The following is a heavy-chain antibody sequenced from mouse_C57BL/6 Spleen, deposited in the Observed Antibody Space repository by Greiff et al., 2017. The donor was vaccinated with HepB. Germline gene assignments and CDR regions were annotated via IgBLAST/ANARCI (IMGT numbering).Heavy chain of an antibody. CDR1: GYTFTGYW. J-gene: IGHJ2*01. CDR3: ARDTTVVAFDY. D-gene: IGHD1-1*01. V-gene: IGHV1-9*01. Sequence: VQLQQSGAELMKPGASVKLSCKATGYTFTGYWIEWVKQRPGHGLEWIGEILPGSGSTNYTEKFKGKATFTADTSSNTAYMQLSSLTTEDSAIYYCARDTTVVAFDYWGQGTTLTVSS. CDR2: ILPGSGST.